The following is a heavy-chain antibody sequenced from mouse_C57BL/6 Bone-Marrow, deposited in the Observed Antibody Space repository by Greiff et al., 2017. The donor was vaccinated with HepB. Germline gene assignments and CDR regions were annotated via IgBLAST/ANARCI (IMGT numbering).Heavy chain of an antibody. CDR1: GFTFSDYG. CDR3: ARNLYDYDPWFAY. CDR2: ISSGSSTI. V-gene: IGHV5-17*01. J-gene: IGHJ3*01. Sequence: EVKLQESGGGLVKPGGSLKLSCAASGFTFSDYGMHWVRQAPEKGLEWVAYISSGSSTIYYADTVKGRFTISRDNAKNTLFLQMTSLRSEDTAMYYCARNLYDYDPWFAYWGQGTLVTVSA. D-gene: IGHD2-4*01.